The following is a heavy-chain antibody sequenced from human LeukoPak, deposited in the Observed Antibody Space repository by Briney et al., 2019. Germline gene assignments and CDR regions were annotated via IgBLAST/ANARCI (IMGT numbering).Heavy chain of an antibody. J-gene: IGHJ5*02. CDR1: GGSISSSSYY. D-gene: IGHD3-10*01. Sequence: SETLSLTCTVSGGSISSSSYYWGWIRQPPGKGLEWIGSIYYSGSTYYNPSLKSRVTISVDTSKNQFSLKLSSVTAADTAVYYCARGSGGSGSYYDNWFDPWGQGTLVTVSS. CDR3: ARGSGGSGSYYDNWFDP. CDR2: IYYSGST. V-gene: IGHV4-39*07.